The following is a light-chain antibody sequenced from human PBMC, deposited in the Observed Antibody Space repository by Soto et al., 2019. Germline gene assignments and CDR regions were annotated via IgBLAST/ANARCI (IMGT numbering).Light chain of an antibody. Sequence: DIQMTQSPSTLSASEGDRVTISCRASHSVSIWLAWYQQKPGRAPKLLIYKSSSLESGVPSRFSGSGSGTEFTLTISSLQPDDFATYYCQQFNTSPWTFGQGTKVDIK. V-gene: IGKV1-5*03. J-gene: IGKJ1*01. CDR2: KSS. CDR1: HSVSIW. CDR3: QQFNTSPWT.